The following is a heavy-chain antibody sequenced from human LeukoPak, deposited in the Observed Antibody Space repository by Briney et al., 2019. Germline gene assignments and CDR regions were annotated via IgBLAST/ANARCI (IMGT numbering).Heavy chain of an antibody. J-gene: IGHJ4*02. CDR3: ARIEAVTRGYNHAYYFDY. V-gene: IGHV4-31*03. Sequence: PSQTLSLTCTVSGGSISSGGHYWSWIRQHPGKGLEWLGYIYHSGDAYYNPSLKSRVTISVDTSKNQFSLKLTSVTAADTAVYYCARIEAVTRGYNHAYYFDYWGQGTLVTVSS. CDR2: IYHSGDA. D-gene: IGHD5-18*01. CDR1: GGSISSGGHY.